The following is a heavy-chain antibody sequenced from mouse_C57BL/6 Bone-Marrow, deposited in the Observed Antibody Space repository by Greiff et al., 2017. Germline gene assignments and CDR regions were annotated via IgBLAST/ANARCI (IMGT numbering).Heavy chain of an antibody. CDR1: GFNIKDDY. D-gene: IGHD1-1*01. J-gene: IGHJ2*01. V-gene: IGHV14-4*01. CDR2: IDPENGDT. Sequence: EVQLQQSGAELVRPGASVKLSCTASGFNIKDDYMHWVKQRPEQGLEWIGWIDPENGDTEYASKFQGNATITAETSSNTAYLQLSSLTSEDTAVYYCTFITTVVARVWCQGTTLTVSS. CDR3: TFITTVVARV.